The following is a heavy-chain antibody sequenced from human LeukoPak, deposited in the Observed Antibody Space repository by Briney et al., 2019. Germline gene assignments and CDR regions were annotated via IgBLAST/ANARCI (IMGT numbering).Heavy chain of an antibody. D-gene: IGHD3-3*01. CDR3: ARAGKYYDFWSGYIPADAFDI. CDR2: ISGSGGIT. V-gene: IGHV3-23*01. Sequence: GGSLXLSCAASGFTFSSYAMSWVSQAPGKGLEWVSAISGSGGITYYSYSLNCRFTISRDNSTTTLYLQMNSLRAEDTAVYYCARAGKYYDFWSGYIPADAFDIWGQGTMVTVSS. J-gene: IGHJ3*02. CDR1: GFTFSSYA.